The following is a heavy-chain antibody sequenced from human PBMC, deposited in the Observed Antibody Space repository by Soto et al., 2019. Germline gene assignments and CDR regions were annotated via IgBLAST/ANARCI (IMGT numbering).Heavy chain of an antibody. Sequence: EVQLVESGGGLVKPGGSLRLSCAASGFTFSSYSMNWVRQSPGKGLEWVSSISSSSSYIYYADSVKGRFTISRDNAKTTLYLQMNSLRAEDTAVYYCARNRYCSSPSCYSQYYYYYYMDVWGKGTTVTVSS. CDR2: ISSSSSYI. CDR3: ARNRYCSSPSCYSQYYYYYYMDV. V-gene: IGHV3-21*01. CDR1: GFTFSSYS. D-gene: IGHD2-2*01. J-gene: IGHJ6*03.